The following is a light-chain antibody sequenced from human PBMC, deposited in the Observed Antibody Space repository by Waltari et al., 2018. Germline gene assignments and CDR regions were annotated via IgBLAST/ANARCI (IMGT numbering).Light chain of an antibody. CDR1: QSVGTY. V-gene: IGKV3-11*01. CDR3: QQRRNWPLT. J-gene: IGKJ4*01. Sequence: EIVFTQSPDILSFSPGERATLSCRASQSVGTYLAWYQQRPGQSPRLLIYDASYKATGIPARFSGSGSETDSTLTISSLQPEDFAVYYCQQRRNWPLTFGGGTRVQI. CDR2: DAS.